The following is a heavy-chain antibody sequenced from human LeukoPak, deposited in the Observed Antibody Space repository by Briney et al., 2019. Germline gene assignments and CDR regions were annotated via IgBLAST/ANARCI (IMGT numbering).Heavy chain of an antibody. CDR1: GFTVSSSY. CDR2: IHSGGNT. Sequence: PGGSLRLSCAASGFTVSSSYMSWVRQAPGKGLEWVSVIHSGGNTYYADSVKGRFTISRDNSKNTLYLQMNSLRAEDTAVYYCAKERRDFDYWGQGTLVTVSS. CDR3: AKERRDFDY. V-gene: IGHV3-53*01. J-gene: IGHJ4*02.